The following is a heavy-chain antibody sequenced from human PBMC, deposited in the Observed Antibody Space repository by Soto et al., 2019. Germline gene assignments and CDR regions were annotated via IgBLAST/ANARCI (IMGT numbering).Heavy chain of an antibody. CDR3: AMLGYCSSTSCYHFDY. CDR1: GFTFSSYA. V-gene: IGHV3-30-3*01. D-gene: IGHD2-2*01. Sequence: GGSLRLSCAASGFTFSSYAMHWVRQAPGKGLEWVAVISYDGSNKYYADSVKGRFTISRDNSKNTLYLQMNSLRAEDTAAYYCAMLGYCSSTSCYHFDYWGQGTLVTVSS. J-gene: IGHJ4*02. CDR2: ISYDGSNK.